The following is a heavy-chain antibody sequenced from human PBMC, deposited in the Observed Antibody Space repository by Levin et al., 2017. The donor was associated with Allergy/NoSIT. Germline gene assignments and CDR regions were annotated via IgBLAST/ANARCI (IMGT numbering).Heavy chain of an antibody. Sequence: NPGGSLRLSCAVYGGSFSGYYWSWIRQPPGKGLEWIGEINHSGSTNYNPSLKSRVAISLDTSKNQFSLKLSSVTAADTAVYYCARGRTYYDFWSGSYYFDYWGQGTLVTVSS. CDR3: ARGRTYYDFWSGSYYFDY. J-gene: IGHJ4*02. D-gene: IGHD3-3*01. CDR1: GGSFSGYY. V-gene: IGHV4-34*01. CDR2: INHSGST.